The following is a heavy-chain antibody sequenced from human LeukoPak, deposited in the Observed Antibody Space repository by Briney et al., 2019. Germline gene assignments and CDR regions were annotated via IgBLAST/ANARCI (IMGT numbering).Heavy chain of an antibody. CDR3: ASGDYGGYYFDY. Sequence: GGSLRLSCAASGFTFSSYAMHWVRQAPGKGLEYVSAISSNGGSTYYANSVKGRFTISRDNSKNTLYLQMRSLRAEDMAVYYCASGDYGGYYFDYWGQGTLVTVSS. J-gene: IGHJ4*02. CDR2: ISSNGGST. V-gene: IGHV3-64*01. CDR1: GFTFSSYA. D-gene: IGHD4/OR15-4a*01.